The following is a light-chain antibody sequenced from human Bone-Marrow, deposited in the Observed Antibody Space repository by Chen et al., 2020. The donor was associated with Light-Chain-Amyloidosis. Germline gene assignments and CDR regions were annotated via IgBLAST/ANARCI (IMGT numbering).Light chain of an antibody. CDR3: QSSDSSGTYEVI. J-gene: IGLJ2*01. Sequence: SYELTQPPPVSVSPGQTARLPCSGDDLPTKYAYWYQQKPGQAPVLVIHRDTERPSGISERFSGSSSGTTATLPISGVQAEDEADYHCQSSDSSGTYEVIFGGGTKLTVL. CDR2: RDT. CDR1: DLPTKY. V-gene: IGLV3-25*03.